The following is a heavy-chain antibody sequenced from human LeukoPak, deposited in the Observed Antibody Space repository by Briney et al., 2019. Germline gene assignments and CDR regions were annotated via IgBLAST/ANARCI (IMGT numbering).Heavy chain of an antibody. Sequence: ASVKVSCKASGCTFTSYGISWVRQAPGQGLEWMGWISAYNGNTDYAQKLQGRVTMTTDTSTSTAYMELRSLRSDDTAVYYCTGGNSGLRAFDIWGQGTMVTVSS. D-gene: IGHD4-23*01. J-gene: IGHJ3*02. V-gene: IGHV1-18*01. CDR1: GCTFTSYG. CDR2: ISAYNGNT. CDR3: TGGNSGLRAFDI.